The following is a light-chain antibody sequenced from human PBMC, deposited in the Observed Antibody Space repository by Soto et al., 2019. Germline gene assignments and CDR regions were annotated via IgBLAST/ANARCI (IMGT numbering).Light chain of an antibody. V-gene: IGLV2-8*01. Sequence: QSVLTQPPSASGSHLQSVTISCTGTSSDVGGYNYVSWYQQHPGKAPKLMIYEVSKRPSGVPDRFSGSKSGNTASLTVSGLQAEDEADYYCSSYAGSNNFVFGTGTKVTV. CDR3: SSYAGSNNFV. CDR2: EVS. J-gene: IGLJ1*01. CDR1: SSDVGGYNY.